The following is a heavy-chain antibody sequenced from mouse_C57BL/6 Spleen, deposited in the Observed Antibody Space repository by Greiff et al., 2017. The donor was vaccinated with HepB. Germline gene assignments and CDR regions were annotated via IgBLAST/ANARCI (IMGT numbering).Heavy chain of an antibody. CDR2: IDPSDSYT. D-gene: IGHD2-1*01. Sequence: QVQLQQPGAELVKPGASVKLSCKASGYTFTSYWMQWVKQRPGQGLEWIGEIDPSDSYTNYNQKFKGKATLTVDTSSSTAYMQLSSLTSEDSAVYYCARLLSYYFDYWGQGTTLTVSS. V-gene: IGHV1-50*01. CDR1: GYTFTSYW. CDR3: ARLLSYYFDY. J-gene: IGHJ2*01.